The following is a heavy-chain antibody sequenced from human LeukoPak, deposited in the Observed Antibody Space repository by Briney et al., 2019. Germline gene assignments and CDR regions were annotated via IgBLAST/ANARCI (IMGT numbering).Heavy chain of an antibody. Sequence: PSETLSLTCAVYGGSFSGYYWSWIRQPPGKGLEWMGEINHSGSTNYNPSLKSRVTISVDTSKNQFSLKLSSVTAADTAVYYCARGRQRSYYYDSSGPRDWGQGTLVTVSS. CDR2: INHSGST. CDR1: GGSFSGYY. J-gene: IGHJ4*02. D-gene: IGHD3-22*01. CDR3: ARGRQRSYYYDSSGPRD. V-gene: IGHV4-34*01.